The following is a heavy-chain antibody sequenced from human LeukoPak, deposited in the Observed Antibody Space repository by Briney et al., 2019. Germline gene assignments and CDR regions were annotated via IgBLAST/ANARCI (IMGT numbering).Heavy chain of an antibody. V-gene: IGHV1-8*01. CDR3: ATFSFGSSWYEPYYYYYGMDV. CDR1: GYTFTSYD. D-gene: IGHD6-13*01. J-gene: IGHJ6*02. Sequence: ASVKVSCKASGYTFTSYDINWVRQATGQGLEWMGWMNPNSGNTGYAQKFQGRVTMTRNTSISTAYMELSSLRSEDTAVYYCATFSFGSSWYEPYYYYYGMDVWGQGTTVTVSS. CDR2: MNPNSGNT.